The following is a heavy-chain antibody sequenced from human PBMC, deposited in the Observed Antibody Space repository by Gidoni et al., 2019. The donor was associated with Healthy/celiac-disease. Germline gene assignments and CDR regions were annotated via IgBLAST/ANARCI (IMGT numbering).Heavy chain of an antibody. Sequence: QVQLQQWGAGLLKPSETLSLTCAVYGGSFSGYYWSWIRQPPGKGLEWIGEINHSGSTNYNPSLKSRVTISVDTSKNQFSLKLSSVTAADTAVYYCARGRVWQWLVFFPFDYWGQGTLVTVSS. V-gene: IGHV4-34*01. J-gene: IGHJ4*02. D-gene: IGHD6-19*01. CDR2: INHSGST. CDR3: ARGRVWQWLVFFPFDY. CDR1: GGSFSGYY.